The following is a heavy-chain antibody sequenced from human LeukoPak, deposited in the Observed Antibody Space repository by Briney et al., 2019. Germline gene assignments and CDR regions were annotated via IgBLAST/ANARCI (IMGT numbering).Heavy chain of an antibody. CDR3: ARGHVDTTMTGEFDY. D-gene: IGHD5-18*01. Sequence: GGSLRLSCAASGFTFSSYWMSWVRQAPGKGLEWVANIKQDESEKYYVDSVKGRFTIFRDNAKNSLYLQMNSLRAEDTAVYYCARGHVDTTMTGEFDYWGQGTLVTVSS. V-gene: IGHV3-7*01. CDR2: IKQDESEK. CDR1: GFTFSSYW. J-gene: IGHJ4*02.